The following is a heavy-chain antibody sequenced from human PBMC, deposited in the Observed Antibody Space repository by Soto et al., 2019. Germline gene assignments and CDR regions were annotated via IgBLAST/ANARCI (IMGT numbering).Heavy chain of an antibody. D-gene: IGHD3-10*01. Sequence: SETLSLTCAVYGGSFSGYYWSWIRQPPGKGLEWIGEINHSGSTNYNPSLKSRVTISVDTSKNQFSLKLSSVTAADTAVYYCARVWTEADWYFDLWGRGTLVTVSS. J-gene: IGHJ2*01. CDR1: GGSFSGYY. CDR2: INHSGST. CDR3: ARVWTEADWYFDL. V-gene: IGHV4-34*01.